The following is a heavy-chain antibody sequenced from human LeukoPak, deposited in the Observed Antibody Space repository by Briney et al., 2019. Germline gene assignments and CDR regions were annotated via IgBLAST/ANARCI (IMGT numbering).Heavy chain of an antibody. Sequence: GGSLRLSCAASGFTFSDYYMSWIRQAPGKGLEWVSYISSSGSTIYYAVSVKGRFTISRDNAKNSLYLQMNSLRAEDTAVYYCARDERVYYDSSGYYYVYWGQGTLVTVSS. D-gene: IGHD3-22*01. V-gene: IGHV3-11*01. CDR3: ARDERVYYDSSGYYYVY. CDR2: ISSSGSTI. CDR1: GFTFSDYY. J-gene: IGHJ4*02.